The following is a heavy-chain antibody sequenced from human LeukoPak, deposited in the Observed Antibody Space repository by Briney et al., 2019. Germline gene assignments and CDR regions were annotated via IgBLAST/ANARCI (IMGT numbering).Heavy chain of an antibody. V-gene: IGHV3-23*01. J-gene: IGHJ4*02. D-gene: IGHD3-16*01. Sequence: GGSLRLSCAASGFSFSSYAMSWVRQAPGKGLEWVSGISGSDGSTYYADSVKGRFTISRDNSKNTLYLQMNSLRAEDMAAYYCAKDGGQGADYWGQGTLVSVSS. CDR3: AKDGGQGADY. CDR1: GFSFSSYA. CDR2: ISGSDGST.